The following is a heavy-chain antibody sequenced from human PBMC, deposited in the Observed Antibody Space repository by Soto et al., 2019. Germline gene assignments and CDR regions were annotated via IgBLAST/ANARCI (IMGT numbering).Heavy chain of an antibody. J-gene: IGHJ5*02. CDR3: ARGASNRTGWYIWFDR. CDR2: LIHKFGTT. D-gene: IGHD2-15*01. CDR1: GGTFSTYA. Sequence: QVQLVQSGAEVKKPGSSVKVSCKVSGGTFSTYAINWVRQAPGHGLEYMGGLIHKFGTTHYGQKFRCTVTITADESTRAADTMMNNLRSEVAAGSSCARGASNRTGWYIWFDRWGQVALVSVS. V-gene: IGHV1-69*01.